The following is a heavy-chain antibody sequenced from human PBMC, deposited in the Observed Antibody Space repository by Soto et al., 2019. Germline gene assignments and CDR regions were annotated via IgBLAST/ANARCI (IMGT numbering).Heavy chain of an antibody. J-gene: IGHJ5*02. V-gene: IGHV2-5*01. Sequence: NXGPTLVNATQTLRLTCAFSGLSLSASVASVGWIRQPPGKALEWLAHIYWNDDKRYSPSLRSRLTISKDTSKNQVVLTFTNMDPADTGPYYCVHRLDVPGLAFDPWGQGTLGTVSS. CDR2: IYWNDDK. CDR1: GLSLSASVAS. CDR3: VHRLDVPGLAFDP. D-gene: IGHD3-10*02.